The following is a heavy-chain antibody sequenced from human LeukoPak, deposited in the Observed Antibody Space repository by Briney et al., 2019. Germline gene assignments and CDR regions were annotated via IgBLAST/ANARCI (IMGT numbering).Heavy chain of an antibody. CDR2: INQDGSEK. CDR3: AKGYLYFDY. J-gene: IGHJ4*02. Sequence: PGGSLRLSCAASGFTFSNYWMSWVRQAPGKGLEWVANINQDGSEKYYVDSVKGRFTISRDNAKNSLYLQMNSLRAEDTAVYFCAKGYLYFDYWGQGTLVTVSS. CDR1: GFTFSNYW. V-gene: IGHV3-7*03. D-gene: IGHD1-1*01.